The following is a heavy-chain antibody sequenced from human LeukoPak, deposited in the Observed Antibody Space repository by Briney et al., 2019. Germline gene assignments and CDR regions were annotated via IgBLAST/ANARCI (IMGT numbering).Heavy chain of an antibody. V-gene: IGHV5-51*01. CDR3: ARTALGPIAASAFDI. J-gene: IGHJ3*02. Sequence: GESLKISGKGSGYSFTSYWIGWVRQMPGKGLEWMGIIYPGDSDTRYSPSFQGQVTISADKSISTAYLQWSSLKASDTAMYYCARTALGPIAASAFDIWGQGTMVTVSS. CDR2: IYPGDSDT. CDR1: GYSFTSYW. D-gene: IGHD6-25*01.